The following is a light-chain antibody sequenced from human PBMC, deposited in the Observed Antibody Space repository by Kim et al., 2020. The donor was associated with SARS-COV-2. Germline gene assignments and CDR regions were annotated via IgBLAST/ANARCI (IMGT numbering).Light chain of an antibody. V-gene: IGLV2-8*01. J-gene: IGLJ2*01. Sequence: GRSLAISYTAPRSDGSASKFVAWYQHLPTNAPKLMIYWVNKQPTGVPDRLSGSKAGDTASPPVSGLQAGSESNYYCSSYAGGNTVIFGGGTKVTVL. CDR3: SSYAGGNTVI. CDR1: RSDGSASKF. CDR2: WVN.